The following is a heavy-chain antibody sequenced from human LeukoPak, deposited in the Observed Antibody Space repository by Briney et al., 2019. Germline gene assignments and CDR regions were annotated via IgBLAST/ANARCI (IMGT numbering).Heavy chain of an antibody. V-gene: IGHV3-73*01. CDR3: LRDYYGSGGHWQIREFYFDY. J-gene: IGHJ4*02. CDR2: VRGKVNSYAT. Sequence: PGGSLRLSCAASGFTFSGSTMHWVRQASGKGLEWVGRVRGKVNSYATAYAASVKGRFTISRDDSKNTAYLQMNSLKTEDTAVYYCLRDYYGSGGHWQIREFYFDYWGQGTLVTVSS. D-gene: IGHD3-10*01. CDR1: GFTFSGST.